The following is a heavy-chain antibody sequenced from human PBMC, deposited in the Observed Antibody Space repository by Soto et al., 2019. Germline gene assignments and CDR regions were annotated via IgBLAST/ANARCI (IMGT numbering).Heavy chain of an antibody. CDR2: IYHSGST. CDR3: ARLGSGSYYNLHFDY. J-gene: IGHJ4*02. Sequence: PSETLSLTCAVSGGSISSGGYSWSWIRQPPGKGLEWIGYIYHSGSTYYNPSLKSRVTISVDRSKNQFSLKLSSVTAADTAVYYCARLGSGSYYNLHFDYWGQGTLVTVSS. V-gene: IGHV4-30-2*01. CDR1: GGSISSGGYS. D-gene: IGHD3-10*01.